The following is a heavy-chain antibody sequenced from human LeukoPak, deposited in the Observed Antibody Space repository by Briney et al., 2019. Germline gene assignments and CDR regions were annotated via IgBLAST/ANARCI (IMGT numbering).Heavy chain of an antibody. CDR1: GGSFSGYY. V-gene: IGHV4-34*01. CDR3: ARDSMITFGGTHYMDV. J-gene: IGHJ6*03. Sequence: SETLSLTCDVYGGSFSGYYWSWIRQPPGKGLEWIGEINHSGSTNYNPSLKSRVTVSVDTSKNQFSLKLSSVTAADTAVYYCARDSMITFGGTHYMDVWGKGTTVTVSS. D-gene: IGHD3-16*01. CDR2: INHSGST.